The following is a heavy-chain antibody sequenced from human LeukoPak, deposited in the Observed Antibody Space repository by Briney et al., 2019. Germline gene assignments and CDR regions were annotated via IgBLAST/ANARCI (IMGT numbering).Heavy chain of an antibody. CDR3: ASGCSSTSCYRGRDY. D-gene: IGHD2-2*01. CDR1: GFTFSSYS. CDR2: ISSSSSYI. V-gene: IGHV3-21*01. J-gene: IGHJ4*02. Sequence: GESLRLSCAASGFTFSSYSMNWVRHAPGQGLERVSSISSSSSYIYYADPVKGRFTISSVNATNYLYLQMNSPRADATAAYYFASGCSSTSCYRGRDYWGQGTLVTVSS.